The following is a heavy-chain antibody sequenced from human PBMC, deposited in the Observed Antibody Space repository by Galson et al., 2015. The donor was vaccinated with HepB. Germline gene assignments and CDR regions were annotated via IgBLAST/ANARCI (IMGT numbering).Heavy chain of an antibody. CDR3: ARDSGYVSGWYAGRGGFDY. V-gene: IGHV3-30*03. D-gene: IGHD6-19*01. CDR1: GFTLSSYA. CDR2: ISYDGRNQ. J-gene: IGHJ4*02. Sequence: SLRLSCAASGFTLSSYAIHWVRQAPGKGLEWVTVISYDGRNQNYADSVMGRFTISRDNSKDTVYLQMSSLRADDTAVYDCARDSGYVSGWYAGRGGFDYWGQGTLVTVSS.